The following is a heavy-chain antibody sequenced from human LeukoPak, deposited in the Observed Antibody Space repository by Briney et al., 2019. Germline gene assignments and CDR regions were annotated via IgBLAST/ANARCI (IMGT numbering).Heavy chain of an antibody. D-gene: IGHD1-7*01. CDR1: GFTFSSYG. J-gene: IGHJ5*02. CDR3: ARGGYNWNYNANWFDP. V-gene: IGHV3-33*01. Sequence: GGSLRLSCAASGFTFSSYGMHWVRQAPGKGLEWVAVIWYDGSNKYYADSVKGRFTISRDSSKNTLYLQMNSLRAEDTAVYYCARGGYNWNYNANWFDPWGQGTLVTVSS. CDR2: IWYDGSNK.